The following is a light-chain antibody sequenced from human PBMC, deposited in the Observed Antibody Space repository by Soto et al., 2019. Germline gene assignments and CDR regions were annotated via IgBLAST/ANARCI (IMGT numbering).Light chain of an antibody. Sequence: DIQMTQSPSSLSASVGDRVTITCPASQDISNYLNWYQQKPGKAPKLLIYDASNLETGVPSRFSGSGSETDFTFTISSLQPEDIATYYCQHYDNLPLTFGGGTKVEIK. CDR1: QDISNY. V-gene: IGKV1-33*01. J-gene: IGKJ4*01. CDR2: DAS. CDR3: QHYDNLPLT.